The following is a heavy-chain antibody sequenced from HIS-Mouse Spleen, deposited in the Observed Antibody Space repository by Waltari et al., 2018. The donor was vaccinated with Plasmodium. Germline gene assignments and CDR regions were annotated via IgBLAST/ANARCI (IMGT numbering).Heavy chain of an antibody. J-gene: IGHJ4*02. Sequence: EVQLLESGGGLVQRGGSLRLSCAASGFAVCRYAMTWFRQAPGKGVEWVSAISVSGGSTYYADSGKGRFTISRDNSKNTLYLQMNSLRAEDTAVYYCAKTIKYYDILTGYPFDYWGQGTLVTVSS. D-gene: IGHD3-9*01. CDR1: GFAVCRYA. CDR3: AKTIKYYDILTGYPFDY. V-gene: IGHV3-23*01. CDR2: ISVSGGST.